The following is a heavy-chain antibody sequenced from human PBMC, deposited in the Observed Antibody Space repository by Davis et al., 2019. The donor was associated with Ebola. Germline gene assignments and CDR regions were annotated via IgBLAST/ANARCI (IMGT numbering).Heavy chain of an antibody. V-gene: IGHV1-8*01. CDR2: MNPNSGNT. D-gene: IGHD1-1*01. CDR3: ARDVRGITGPSEY. J-gene: IGHJ4*02. Sequence: ASVKVSCKASGYTFTSCDINWVRQATGQGLEWMGWMNPNSGNTGYAQKVQGRITMTTDTSTSTAYMELRSLRSDDTARYYCARDVRGITGPSEYWGQGTLVTVSS. CDR1: GYTFTSCD.